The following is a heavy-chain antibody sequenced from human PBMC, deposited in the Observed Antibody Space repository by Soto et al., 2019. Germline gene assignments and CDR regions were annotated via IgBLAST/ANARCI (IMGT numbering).Heavy chain of an antibody. Sequence: QVQLVESGGGVVQPGRSLRLSCAASGFTFSSYGMHWVRQAPGKGLEWVAVISYDGSNKNYADSVKGRFTISRDNSKNTLYLQRNSLRAEDTAVYYCAKGDYGDYAFHGMDVWGQGTTVTVSS. D-gene: IGHD4-17*01. V-gene: IGHV3-30*18. CDR1: GFTFSSYG. J-gene: IGHJ6*02. CDR2: ISYDGSNK. CDR3: AKGDYGDYAFHGMDV.